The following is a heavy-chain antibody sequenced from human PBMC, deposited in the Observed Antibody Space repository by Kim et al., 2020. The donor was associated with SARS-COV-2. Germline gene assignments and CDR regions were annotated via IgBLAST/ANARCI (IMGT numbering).Heavy chain of an antibody. CDR2: INGSGGST. CDR3: AKERDILTGYYSPGTYDY. CDR1: GFTFSSYA. Sequence: GGSLRLSCAASGFTFSSYAMSWVRQAPGKGLEWVSAINGSGGSTYYADSVKGRFTISRDNSKNTLYLQMNSLRAEDTAVYYCAKERDILTGYYSPGTYDYWGQGTLVTVSS. V-gene: IGHV3-23*01. J-gene: IGHJ4*02. D-gene: IGHD3-9*01.